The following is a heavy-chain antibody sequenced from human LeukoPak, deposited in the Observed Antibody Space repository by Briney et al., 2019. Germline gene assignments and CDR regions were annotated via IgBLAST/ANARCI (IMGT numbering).Heavy chain of an antibody. J-gene: IGHJ3*02. CDR1: GFTFSSYG. CDR2: ISYYGSNK. CDR3: AKEDDYVWGSYRSDAFDI. Sequence: GGSLRLSCAASGFTFSSYGMHWVRQAPGKGLEWVAVISYYGSNKYYADSVKGRFTISRDNSRNTLYLQMNSLRAEDTAVYYCAKEDDYVWGSYRSDAFDIWGQGTMVTVSS. V-gene: IGHV3-30*18. D-gene: IGHD3-16*02.